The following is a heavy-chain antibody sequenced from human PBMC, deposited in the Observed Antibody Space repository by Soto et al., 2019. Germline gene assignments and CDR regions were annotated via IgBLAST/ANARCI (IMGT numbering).Heavy chain of an antibody. CDR1: GYTFTSYG. J-gene: IGHJ1*01. CDR2: ISAYNGNT. D-gene: IGHD4-17*01. V-gene: IGHV1-18*01. Sequence: ASVKVSCKASGYTFTSYGISWVRQAPGQGLEWMGWISAYNGNTNYAQKLQGRVTVTTDTSTSTAYMELRSLRSDDTAVYYCARDPSYGPHTEGPEYFQHWGQGTLVTVSS. CDR3: ARDPSYGPHTEGPEYFQH.